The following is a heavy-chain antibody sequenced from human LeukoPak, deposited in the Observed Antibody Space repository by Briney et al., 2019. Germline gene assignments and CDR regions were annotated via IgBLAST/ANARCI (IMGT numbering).Heavy chain of an antibody. CDR2: IYYSGST. Sequence: PSETLSLTCTVSGGSIRSYYWSWIRQPPGKGLEWIGYIYYSGSTKYNPSLESRVTISVDTSRNQFSLKLSSVTAADTAVYYCARIGTTATRFDYWGQGNVVTVSS. J-gene: IGHJ4*02. D-gene: IGHD1/OR15-1a*01. V-gene: IGHV4-59*01. CDR3: ARIGTTATRFDY. CDR1: GGSIRSYY.